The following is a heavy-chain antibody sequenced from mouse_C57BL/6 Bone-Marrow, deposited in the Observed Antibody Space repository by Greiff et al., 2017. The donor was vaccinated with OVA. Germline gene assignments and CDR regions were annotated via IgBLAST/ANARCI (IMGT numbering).Heavy chain of an antibody. J-gene: IGHJ3*01. V-gene: IGHV2-6-1*01. CDR3: ARHNDYDGAFAY. Sequence: VKLVESGPGLVAPSQRLSITCTVSGFSLTSYGVHWVRQPPGKGLEWLVVIWSDGSTTYNSALKSRLSISKDNSKSQVFLKMNSLQTDDTAMYYCARHNDYDGAFAYWGQGTLVTVSA. CDR2: IWSDGST. D-gene: IGHD2-4*01. CDR1: GFSLTSYG.